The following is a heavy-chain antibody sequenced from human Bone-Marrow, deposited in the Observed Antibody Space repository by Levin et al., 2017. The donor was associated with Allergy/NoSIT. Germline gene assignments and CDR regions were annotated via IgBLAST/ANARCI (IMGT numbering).Heavy chain of an antibody. Sequence: KGLQWMGIIYPGDSYTRYSPSFQGQVTISVDTSISTAYLQWSSLKASDSAMYYCARRRGRDGYRDAFDFWGQGTVVTVSS. V-gene: IGHV5-51*01. J-gene: IGHJ3*01. CDR2: IYPGDSYT. D-gene: IGHD5-24*01. CDR3: ARRRGRDGYRDAFDF.